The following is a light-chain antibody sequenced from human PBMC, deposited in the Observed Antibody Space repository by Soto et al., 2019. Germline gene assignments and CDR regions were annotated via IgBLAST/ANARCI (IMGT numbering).Light chain of an antibody. J-gene: IGKJ3*01. Sequence: EIVLTQSPGTLSLSPGERATLSCRASQSVSSSYLAWYQQKPGQAPRLLIYDASSRATGIPDRFSGSGSGTDFTHTICRLEPEDFAVYYCQQYCSSPPFTFGPGTKVDIK. CDR1: QSVSSSY. CDR3: QQYCSSPPFT. CDR2: DAS. V-gene: IGKV3-20*01.